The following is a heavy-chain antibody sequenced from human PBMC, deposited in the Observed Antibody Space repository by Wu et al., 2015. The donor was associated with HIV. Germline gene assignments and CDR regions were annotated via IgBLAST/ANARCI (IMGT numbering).Heavy chain of an antibody. J-gene: IGHJ2*01. CDR3: ARFSGSGSYLPHWYFDL. CDR1: GYTFTSYG. CDR2: ISAYNGNT. D-gene: IGHD3-10*01. V-gene: IGHV1-18*01. Sequence: VQSATEVKKPGASVKVSCKASGYTFTSYGISWVRQAPGQGLEWMGWISAYNGNTNYAQKLQGRVTMTTDTSTSTAYMELRSLRSDDTAVYYCARFSGSGSYLPHWYFDLWGRGTLVTVSS.